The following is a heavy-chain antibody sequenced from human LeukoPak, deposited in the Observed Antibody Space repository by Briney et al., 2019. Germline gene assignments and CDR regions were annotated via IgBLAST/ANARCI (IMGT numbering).Heavy chain of an antibody. CDR3: ARSLSSGMFDY. Sequence: PSDTLSLTCTVSGGSISSYYWSWIRQPPGKALEWIGYIYYSGSTNYNPSLKSRVTISVDTSKNQFSLKLSSVTAADTAVYYCARSLSSGMFDYWGQGTLVTVSS. CDR2: IYYSGST. D-gene: IGHD3-22*01. V-gene: IGHV4-59*07. CDR1: GGSISSYY. J-gene: IGHJ4*02.